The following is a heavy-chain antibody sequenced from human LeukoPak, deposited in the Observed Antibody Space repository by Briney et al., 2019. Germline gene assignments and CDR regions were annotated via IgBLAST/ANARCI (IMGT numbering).Heavy chain of an antibody. CDR3: ARRPRWGMVRGVKDWFDP. V-gene: IGHV4-34*01. CDR1: GGSFSGYY. J-gene: IGHJ5*02. Sequence: PSETLSLTCAVYGGSFSGYYWSWIRQPPGKGLEWNGEINHSGSTNYNPSLKSRVTISVDTSKNQFSLKLSAVTAADTAVYYCARRPRWGMVRGVKDWFDPWGQGTLVTVSS. D-gene: IGHD3-10*01. CDR2: INHSGST.